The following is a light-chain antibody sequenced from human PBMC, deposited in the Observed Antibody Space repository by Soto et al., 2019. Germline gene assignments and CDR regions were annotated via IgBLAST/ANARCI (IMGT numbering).Light chain of an antibody. CDR2: GAS. CDR1: QSVSSSF. CDR3: QQYNNWPPT. Sequence: EIELTQARGTLSLSPGERATLSCRTSQSVSSSFLAWYQHKPGQAPRLLIFGASNRAAGIPDRFSGSGSGTDFTLTISRLEPEDFAVYYCQQYNNWPPTFGQGTKVDIK. V-gene: IGKV3-20*01. J-gene: IGKJ1*01.